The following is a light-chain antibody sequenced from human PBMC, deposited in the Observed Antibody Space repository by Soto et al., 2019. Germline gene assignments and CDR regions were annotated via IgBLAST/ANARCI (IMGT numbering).Light chain of an antibody. V-gene: IGLV2-14*01. CDR2: DVS. J-gene: IGLJ2*01. Sequence: QSALTQPASVSGSPGQSITISCTGTSSDVGGYNHVSWYQQHPGKAPKLMIYDVSNRPSGVSNRFSGSKSGNTASLTISGLQAVDEADYYCSSYTSSSTLVFGGGTKLTVL. CDR1: SSDVGGYNH. CDR3: SSYTSSSTLV.